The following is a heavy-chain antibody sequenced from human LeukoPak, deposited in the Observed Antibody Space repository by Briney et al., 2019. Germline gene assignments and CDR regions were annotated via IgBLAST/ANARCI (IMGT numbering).Heavy chain of an antibody. CDR2: INPNSGGT. Sequence: ASVKVSCKASGYTFTSYYMHWVRQAPGQGLEWMGWINPNSGGTNYAQKFQGRVTMTRDTSISTAYMELSRLRSDDTAVYYCARVLYYYGSGSYGAFDIWGQGTMVSVSS. CDR3: ARVLYYYGSGSYGAFDI. J-gene: IGHJ3*02. CDR1: GYTFTSYY. V-gene: IGHV1-2*02. D-gene: IGHD3-10*01.